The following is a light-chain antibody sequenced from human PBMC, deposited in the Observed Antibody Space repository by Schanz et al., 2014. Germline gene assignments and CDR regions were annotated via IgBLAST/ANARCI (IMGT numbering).Light chain of an antibody. V-gene: IGKV3-20*01. CDR1: QSVSNN. J-gene: IGKJ4*01. Sequence: EIVLTQSPGTLSLSPGERATLSCRASQSVSNNLAWYQQKPGQAPRLLIYGASSRAPGIPDRFSGSGSGTDFTLTISRLEPEDFAVYYCQQYGSSPTFGGGTKVEIK. CDR3: QQYGSSPT. CDR2: GAS.